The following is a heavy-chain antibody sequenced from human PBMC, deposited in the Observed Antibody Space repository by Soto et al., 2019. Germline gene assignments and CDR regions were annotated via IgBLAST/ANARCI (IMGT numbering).Heavy chain of an antibody. V-gene: IGHV4-31*03. J-gene: IGHJ6*02. CDR1: GGSITGAYY. CDR2: IHYRGTT. D-gene: IGHD2-15*01. CDR3: ARVRDSLGLDV. Sequence: QVQLQESSPGLVKSSETLSLTCNVSGGSITGAYYWNWIRQHPGKGLEWIGSIHYRGTTDYNPSLKSRITISLDRSKNQFALKLTSVTAADTAVYYCARVRDSLGLDVWGQGTTVTVSS.